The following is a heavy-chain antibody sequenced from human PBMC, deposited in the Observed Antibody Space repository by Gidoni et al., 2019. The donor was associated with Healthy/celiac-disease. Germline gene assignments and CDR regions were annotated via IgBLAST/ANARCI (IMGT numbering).Heavy chain of an antibody. V-gene: IGHV1-3*01. D-gene: IGHD6-19*01. CDR3: ARDEAVAGTDY. CDR1: GYTFTSYA. J-gene: IGHJ4*02. Sequence: QVQLVQSGAEVKKPGASVKVSCKASGYTFTSYAMHWVRQPPVQRLEWMGWINAGNGNTKYSQKFQGRVTITRDTSASTAYMELSSLRSEDTAVYYCARDEAVAGTDYWGQGTLVTVSS. CDR2: INAGNGNT.